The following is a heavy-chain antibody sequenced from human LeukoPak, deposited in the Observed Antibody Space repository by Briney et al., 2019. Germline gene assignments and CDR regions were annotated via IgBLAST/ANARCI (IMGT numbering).Heavy chain of an antibody. V-gene: IGHV4-4*02. CDR2: VNLQGST. D-gene: IGHD3-16*01. Sequence: SETLSLTCGVSGGSITSTNYWTWVRQPPGKGLEWIGEVNLQGSTNYNPSLMGRVAISVDMSENHISLQLTPVTAADTAVYYCARDYTGGTFDYWGQGTLVTVSS. CDR1: GGSITSTNY. CDR3: ARDYTGGTFDY. J-gene: IGHJ4*02.